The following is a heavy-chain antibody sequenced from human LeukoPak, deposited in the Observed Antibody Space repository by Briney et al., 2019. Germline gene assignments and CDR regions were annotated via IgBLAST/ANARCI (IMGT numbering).Heavy chain of an antibody. J-gene: IGHJ1*01. CDR1: GFTVTSYH. D-gene: IGHD2-15*01. V-gene: IGHV3-66*01. CDR3: ARVYWHENAEYLQH. Sequence: GGSLRLSCAASGFTVTSYHMSWVRQAPGKGLEWFSVIYSDDSAYYAESVKGRFTISTDHSKNTLYLQMNNLRAEDTAVFYCARVYWHENAEYLQHWGQGTLVTVSS. CDR2: IYSDDSA.